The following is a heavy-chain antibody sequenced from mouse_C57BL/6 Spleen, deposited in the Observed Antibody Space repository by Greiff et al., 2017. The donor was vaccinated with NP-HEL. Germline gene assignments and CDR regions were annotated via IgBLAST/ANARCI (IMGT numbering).Heavy chain of an antibody. D-gene: IGHD1-1*01. J-gene: IGHJ2*01. V-gene: IGHV1-15*01. CDR1: GYTFTDYE. CDR2: IDPETGGT. CDR3: TRGLLRY. Sequence: QVQLKQSGAELVRPGASVTLSCKASGYTFTDYEMHWVKQTPVHGLEWIGAIDPETGGTAYNQKFKGKAILTADKSSSTAYMELRSLTSEDSAVYYCTRGLLRYRGRGTTLTVSS.